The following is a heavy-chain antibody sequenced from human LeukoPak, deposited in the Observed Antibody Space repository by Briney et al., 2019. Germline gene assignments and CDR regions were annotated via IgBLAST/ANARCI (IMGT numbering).Heavy chain of an antibody. CDR3: ARDLWFGESYFDY. J-gene: IGHJ4*02. CDR2: INPNSGGT. Sequence: ASVKVSCKASGYTFTGYYMYWVRQAPGQGLEWMGWINPNSGGTNYAQKFQGRVTMTRDTSISTAYMELSRLRSDDTAVYYCARDLWFGESYFDYWGQGTLVTVSS. V-gene: IGHV1-2*02. D-gene: IGHD3-10*01. CDR1: GYTFTGYY.